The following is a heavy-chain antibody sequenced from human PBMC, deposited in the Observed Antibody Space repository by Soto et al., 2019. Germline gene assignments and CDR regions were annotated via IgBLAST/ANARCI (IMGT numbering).Heavy chain of an antibody. V-gene: IGHV3-23*01. J-gene: IGHJ5*02. D-gene: IGHD6-13*01. CDR1: GFTFSSYA. CDR3: AALRNYLNSSSWYRGPKIDVFDP. Sequence: PGGSLRLSCAASGFTFSSYAMSWVRQAPGKGLEWVSAISGSGGSTYYADSVKGRFTISRDNSKNTLYLQMNSLRAEDTAVYYCAALRNYLNSSSWYRGPKIDVFDPWGQGTLVTVSS. CDR2: ISGSGGST.